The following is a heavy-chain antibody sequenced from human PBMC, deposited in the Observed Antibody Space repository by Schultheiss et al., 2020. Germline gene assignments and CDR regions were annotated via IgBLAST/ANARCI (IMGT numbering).Heavy chain of an antibody. J-gene: IGHJ6*01. V-gene: IGHV4-38-2*02. CDR1: GYSISSGYY. CDR3: ARDGRYYKYSNMDV. CDR2: IYYSGST. Sequence: SETLSLTCAVSGYSISSGYYWGWIRQPPGKGLEWIGYIYYSGSTYYNPSLKSRVTISVDTSKNQFSLKLSSVTAADTAVYYCARDGRYYKYSNMDVWGQGTTVTVS.